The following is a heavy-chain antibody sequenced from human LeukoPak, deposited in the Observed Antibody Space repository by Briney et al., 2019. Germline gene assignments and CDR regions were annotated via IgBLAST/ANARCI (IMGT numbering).Heavy chain of an antibody. CDR2: IGGGDDI. Sequence: GGSLRLSCAASGFTFSNYAMNWVRQAPGKGLEWVAGIGGGDDIHYADSVKGRFTGSRDDSKNTLYLQMSSVRIEDTAVYYCAKDATPFNSIWDYYDSWGQGTLVTVSA. D-gene: IGHD7-27*01. J-gene: IGHJ4*02. CDR1: GFTFSNYA. CDR3: AKDATPFNSIWDYYDS. V-gene: IGHV3-23*01.